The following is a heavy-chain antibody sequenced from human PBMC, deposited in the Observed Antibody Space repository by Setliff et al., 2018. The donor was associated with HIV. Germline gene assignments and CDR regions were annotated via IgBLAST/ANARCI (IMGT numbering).Heavy chain of an antibody. J-gene: IGHJ4*02. Sequence: PGGSLRLSCAATGFTFGSYVLHWVRQAPGKGLEWVAVMSIHGNVIIYADSVKGRFTISSDNSKNTLYLQMNNLRPEDTAVYYCARGGPGYCSGASCSLFDYWGRGTLVTVYS. CDR3: ARGGPGYCSGASCSLFDY. D-gene: IGHD2-15*01. CDR1: GFTFGSYV. V-gene: IGHV3-30*14. CDR2: MSIHGNVI.